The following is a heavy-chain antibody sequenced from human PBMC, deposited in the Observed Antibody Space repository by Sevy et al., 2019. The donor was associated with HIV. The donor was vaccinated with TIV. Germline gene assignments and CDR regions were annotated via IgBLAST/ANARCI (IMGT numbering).Heavy chain of an antibody. CDR1: GFIFNSYG. D-gene: IGHD1-26*01. CDR3: RGVGTTTNFDY. CDR2: ISGSGGSI. Sequence: GSLRLSYAASGFIFNSYGMSWVRQAPGKGMEWVSGISGSGGSIYHADSVKGRFTISRVNFKNTLYLQMNSLRAEDTAVYYCRGVGTTTNFDYWGQGTLVTVSS. V-gene: IGHV3-23*01. J-gene: IGHJ4*02.